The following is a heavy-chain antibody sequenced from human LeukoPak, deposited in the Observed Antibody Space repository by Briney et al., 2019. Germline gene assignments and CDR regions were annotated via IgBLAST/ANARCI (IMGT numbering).Heavy chain of an antibody. V-gene: IGHV4-34*01. CDR1: GGSFSGYY. CDR3: ARGYGY. D-gene: IGHD3-10*01. CDR2: INHSGST. J-gene: IGHJ4*02. Sequence: SETLSLTCAVYGGSFSGYYWSWIRQPPGKGLEWIGEINHSGSTNYNPSLKSRVTISVDTSKNQFSLKLSSVTAADTAVYYCARGYGYRGQGTLVTVSS.